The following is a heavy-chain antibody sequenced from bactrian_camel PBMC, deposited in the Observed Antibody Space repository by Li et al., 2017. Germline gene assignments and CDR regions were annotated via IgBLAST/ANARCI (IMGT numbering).Heavy chain of an antibody. D-gene: IGHD4*01. Sequence: HVQLVESGGGSVPAGGSLTISCTASGSRLDETDMAWYRQAPGHECELVSTLSVDGATTYADSVKGRFTISQDNAKVYLQMNNLKPEDTSVYHCAAVVPPRYRDHVGPGCWDKGTQVTVS. CDR2: LSVDGAT. J-gene: IGHJ7*01. CDR1: GSRLDETD. V-gene: IGHV3S53*01.